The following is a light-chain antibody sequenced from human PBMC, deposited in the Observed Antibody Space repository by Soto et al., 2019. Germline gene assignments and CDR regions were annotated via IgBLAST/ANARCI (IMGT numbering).Light chain of an antibody. CDR1: MRDVGAYNL. V-gene: IGLV2-8*01. CDR2: EVT. Sequence: QSALTQPASVSGSAGQSITISCSGTMRDVGAYNLVSWYQQHPGTAPKLIIYEVTKRPSGVPDRFSGSKSGSTASLTVSGLQAEDEADYYCSSYVGNDVFVFGTGTKLTVL. CDR3: SSYVGNDVFV. J-gene: IGLJ1*01.